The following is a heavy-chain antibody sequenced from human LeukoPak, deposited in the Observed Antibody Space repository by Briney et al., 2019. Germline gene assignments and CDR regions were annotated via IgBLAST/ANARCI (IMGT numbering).Heavy chain of an antibody. D-gene: IGHD3-9*01. V-gene: IGHV3-9*01. CDR2: IPWDSGNQ. J-gene: IGHJ3*02. CDR3: IKDMGFDLLKDAFHI. CDR1: GFSLEDYA. Sequence: PGRSLRLSCVGSGFSLEDYAMHWVRQVPGKGLEWVSSIPWDSGNQAYSDSVKGRFTISRDNDKNSLYLQMNSLRLEDTAFYYCIKDMGFDLLKDAFHIWGQGTLVTVSS.